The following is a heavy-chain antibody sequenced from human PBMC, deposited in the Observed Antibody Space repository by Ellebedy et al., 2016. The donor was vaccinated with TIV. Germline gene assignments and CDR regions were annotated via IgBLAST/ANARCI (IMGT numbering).Heavy chain of an antibody. CDR2: ISGSDGGT. CDR1: GFTFSSEA. J-gene: IGHJ4*02. CDR3: ARRWSFDY. D-gene: IGHD6-13*01. V-gene: IGHV3-23*01. Sequence: GESLKISXAASGFTFSSEAMSWVRQAPGKGLEWVSGISGSDGGTYYADSVKGRFTISRDNSKNTLYLQMNSLRAEDTAVYYCARRWSFDYWGQGTLVTVSS.